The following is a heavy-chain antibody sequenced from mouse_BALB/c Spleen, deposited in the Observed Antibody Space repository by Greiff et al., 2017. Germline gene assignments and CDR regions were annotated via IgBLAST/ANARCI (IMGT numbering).Heavy chain of an antibody. CDR1: GFTFSSYT. Sequence: EVKLMESGGGLVQPGGSLKLSCAASGFTFSSYTMSWVRQTPEKRLEWVAYISNGGGSTYYPDTVKGRFTISRDNAKNTLYLQMSSLKSEDTAMYYCARQDYRYDVDYAMDYWGQGTTLTVSS. D-gene: IGHD2-14*01. J-gene: IGHJ2*01. CDR2: ISNGGGST. V-gene: IGHV5-12-2*01. CDR3: ARQDYRYDVDYAMDY.